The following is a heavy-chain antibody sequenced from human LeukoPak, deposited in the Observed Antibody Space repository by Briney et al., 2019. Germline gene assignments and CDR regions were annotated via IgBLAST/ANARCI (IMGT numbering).Heavy chain of an antibody. Sequence: NPSETLSLTCTVYGGSFSGYYWSWIRQPPGKGLEWIGEINHSGSTNYNPSLKSQVTISVDTSKNQFSPKLSSVTAADTAVYYCARHYTYCSSGSCYPQEFDYWGQGTLVTVSS. D-gene: IGHD2-15*01. CDR3: ARHYTYCSSGSCYPQEFDY. CDR2: INHSGST. CDR1: GGSFSGYY. J-gene: IGHJ4*02. V-gene: IGHV4-34*01.